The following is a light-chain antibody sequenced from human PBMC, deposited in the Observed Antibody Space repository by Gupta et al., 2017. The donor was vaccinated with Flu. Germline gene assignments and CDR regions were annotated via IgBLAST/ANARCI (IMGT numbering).Light chain of an antibody. CDR2: EDN. CDR3: CSDRSSIDVV. Sequence: SHTISLSGTSRVVAGHRHVYQHQQRPGDAPKLITDEDNSRPAGIANRFSGSKSGNTASLTISGLQAEDEAYYYCCSDRSSIDVVFGGVTQLTVL. J-gene: IGLJ2*01. CDR1: SRVVAGHRH. V-gene: IGLV2-14*01.